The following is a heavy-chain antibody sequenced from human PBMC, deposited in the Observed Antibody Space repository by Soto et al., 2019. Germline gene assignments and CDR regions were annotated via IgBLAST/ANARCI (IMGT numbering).Heavy chain of an antibody. CDR3: ARDGAKFTIFGVVIPPRGSYFDY. D-gene: IGHD3-3*01. CDR2: TYYRSKWYN. J-gene: IGHJ4*02. V-gene: IGHV6-1*01. Sequence: PSQTLSLTCAISGDSVSSNSAAWNWIRQSPSRGLEWLGRTYYRSKWYNDYAVSVKSRITINPDTSKNQFSLQLNSVTPEDTAVYYCARDGAKFTIFGVVIPPRGSYFDYWGQGTRVTVSS. CDR1: GDSVSSNSAA.